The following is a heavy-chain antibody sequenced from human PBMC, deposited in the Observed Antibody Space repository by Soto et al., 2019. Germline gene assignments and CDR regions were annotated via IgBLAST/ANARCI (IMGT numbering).Heavy chain of an antibody. CDR1: GGTFSSYA. D-gene: IGHD1-26*01. CDR3: ARSNLDSGRYCY. J-gene: IGHJ4*02. Sequence: VASVKVSCKASGGTFSSYAISWVRQAPGQGLEWMGGIIPIFGTANYAQKFQGRVTITADESTSTAYMELSSLRSEDTAVYYCARSNLDSGRYCYWGQGTLVTVSS. CDR2: IIPIFGTA. V-gene: IGHV1-69*13.